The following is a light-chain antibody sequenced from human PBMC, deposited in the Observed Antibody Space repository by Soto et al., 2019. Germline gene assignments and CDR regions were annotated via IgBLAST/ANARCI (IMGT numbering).Light chain of an antibody. J-gene: IGKJ5*01. CDR2: GAS. V-gene: IGKV3-15*01. CDR3: QQYNNWPPIT. CDR1: QSVSSS. Sequence: EILLTQSPGTLSLSPGERSTLXXRASQSVSSSFVAWFQQKPGQAPRLXXYGASTRATGIPARFSGSGSGTEFTLTISSLQSEDFAVYYCQQYNNWPPITFGQGTRLEIK.